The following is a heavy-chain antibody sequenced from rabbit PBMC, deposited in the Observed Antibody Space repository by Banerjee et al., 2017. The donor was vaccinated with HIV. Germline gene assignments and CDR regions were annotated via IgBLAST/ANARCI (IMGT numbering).Heavy chain of an antibody. V-gene: IGHV1S43*01. CDR2: IYTVGGSA. CDR1: GFSFSSGYD. J-gene: IGHJ4*01. Sequence: QEQVEESGGDLVKPEASLTLTCKASGFSFSSGYDMCWVRQAPGKGLEWIASIYTVGGSAFYASWVNGRFTISLDNAQNTVFLQMTSLTIADTATYFCARGGSSSGWAFNLWGQGTLVTVS. CDR3: ARGGSSSGWAFNL. D-gene: IGHD4-1*01.